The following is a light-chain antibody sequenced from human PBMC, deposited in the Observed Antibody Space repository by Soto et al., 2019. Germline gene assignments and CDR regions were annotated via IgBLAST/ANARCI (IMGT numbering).Light chain of an antibody. V-gene: IGKV3-20*01. CDR3: QQYASSPWT. Sequence: EIVSTQSPGTLSLSPGPIAPIYCRASQSVSNRYLAWYQQKPGQAPRFLIYGASSRATGVPDRISGSWSGTDCALTINRLEAEDVAVYYCQQYASSPWTFGQGTKV. CDR1: QSVSNRY. J-gene: IGKJ1*01. CDR2: GAS.